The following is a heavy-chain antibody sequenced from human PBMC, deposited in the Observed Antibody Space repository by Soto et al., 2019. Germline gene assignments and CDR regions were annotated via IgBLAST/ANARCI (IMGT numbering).Heavy chain of an antibody. CDR3: ARTHYVSIFGVVIHDY. Sequence: GGSLRLSCAASGFTFSDYYMSWIRQAPGKGLEWVSYISSSGSTIYYADSVKGRFTISRDNAKNSLYLQMNSLRAEDTAVYYCARTHYVSIFGVVIHDYWGQGTLVTVSS. CDR1: GFTFSDYY. D-gene: IGHD3-3*01. CDR2: ISSSGSTI. J-gene: IGHJ4*02. V-gene: IGHV3-11*01.